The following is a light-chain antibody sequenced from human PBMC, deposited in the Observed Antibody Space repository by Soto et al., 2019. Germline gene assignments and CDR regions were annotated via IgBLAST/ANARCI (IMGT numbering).Light chain of an antibody. CDR2: KND. Sequence: QSVLTQPPSASGTPGQRVTIYCSGSRSNIGSQYVYWYQRLPGAAPKLLIYKNDQRPSGVPDRFSGSKSGTSASLDISGLRSEDEADYYCAAWDGSLSVRVFGGGTKVTVL. CDR1: RSNIGSQY. J-gene: IGLJ3*02. V-gene: IGLV1-47*01. CDR3: AAWDGSLSVRV.